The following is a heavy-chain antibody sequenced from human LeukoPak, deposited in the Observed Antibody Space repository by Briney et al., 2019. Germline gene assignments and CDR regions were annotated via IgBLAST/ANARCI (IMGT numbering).Heavy chain of an antibody. J-gene: IGHJ4*02. CDR3: ARVDILNGYYFFDY. CDR2: VSPKDGYT. D-gene: IGHD3-9*01. Sequence: ASVNVSCKASGYSFSSYGFSWVRQAPGQGLEWMGWVSPKDGYTKYVQTFQTRVTMTMDTSTSTAHMELRSLRSDDTAVYYCARVDILNGYYFFDYWGQGTLVTVSS. V-gene: IGHV1-18*01. CDR1: GYSFSSYG.